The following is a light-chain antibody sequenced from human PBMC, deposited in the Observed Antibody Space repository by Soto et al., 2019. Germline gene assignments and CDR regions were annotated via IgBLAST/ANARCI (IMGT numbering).Light chain of an antibody. V-gene: IGLV1-44*01. CDR2: SND. Sequence: QSVLTQPPSASGTPGQRVSFSCSGSSSNIGSNTVNWYQQLPGTAPKLLVYSNDQRPSVVPDRFSGSKSGTSASLAISGLQSEDEADYYCAAWDDSLDGVVFGGGTKLTVL. CDR1: SSNIGSNT. J-gene: IGLJ2*01. CDR3: AAWDDSLDGVV.